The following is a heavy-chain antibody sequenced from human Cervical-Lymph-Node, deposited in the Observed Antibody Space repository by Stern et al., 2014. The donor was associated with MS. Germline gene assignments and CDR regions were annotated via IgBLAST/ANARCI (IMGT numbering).Heavy chain of an antibody. CDR1: GDTFSMYA. CDR2: IIPIFRTA. V-gene: IGHV1-69*01. D-gene: IGHD5-24*01. CDR3: ARAGRRDGYHYPLEY. J-gene: IGHJ4*02. Sequence: VQLVESRAEVKEPGSPVKVSCKASGDTFSMYAFNWVRQAPGQGLEWMGGIIPIFRTANYAQRFQGRVTITADESTNTAYMEVTSLRSEDAAVYYCARAGRRDGYHYPLEYWGQGTLVTVSS.